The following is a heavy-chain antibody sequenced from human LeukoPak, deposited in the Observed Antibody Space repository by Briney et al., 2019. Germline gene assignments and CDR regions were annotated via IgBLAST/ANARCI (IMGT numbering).Heavy chain of an antibody. V-gene: IGHV3-23*01. CDR2: ISGSGGST. Sequence: GGSQRLSCAASGFTFSSYAMSWVRQAPGKGLEWVSAISGSGGSTYYADSVKGRFTISRDNSKNTLYLQMNSLRAEDTAVYYCAKDPDYDILTGYLNYWGQGTLVTVSS. CDR1: GFTFSSYA. D-gene: IGHD3-9*01. CDR3: AKDPDYDILTGYLNY. J-gene: IGHJ4*02.